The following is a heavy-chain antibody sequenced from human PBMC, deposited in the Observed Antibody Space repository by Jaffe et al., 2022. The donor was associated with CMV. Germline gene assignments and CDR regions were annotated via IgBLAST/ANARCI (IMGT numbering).Heavy chain of an antibody. Sequence: EVQLVESGGGLVQPGGSLRLSCAASGFTFSSYWMHWVRQAPGKGLVWVSRINSDGSSTSYADSVKGRFTISRDNAKNTLYLQMNSLRAEDTAVYYCARGTYCTNGVCYPRDFDYWGQGTLVTVSS. CDR1: GFTFSSYW. D-gene: IGHD2-8*01. J-gene: IGHJ4*02. V-gene: IGHV3-74*01. CDR3: ARGTYCTNGVCYPRDFDY. CDR2: INSDGSST.